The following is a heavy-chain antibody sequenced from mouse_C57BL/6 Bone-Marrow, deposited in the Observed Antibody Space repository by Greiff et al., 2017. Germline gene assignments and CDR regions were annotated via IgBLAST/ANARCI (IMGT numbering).Heavy chain of an antibody. V-gene: IGHV5-6*01. CDR1: GFTFSSYG. CDR3: TVGATNWYFDV. D-gene: IGHD1-1*01. CDR2: ISSGGSYS. J-gene: IGHJ1*03. Sequence: EVQRVESGGDLVKPGGSLKLSCAASGFTFSSYGLSWVRQTPDKRLEWVATISSGGSYSYYPDSGNGRFTISRDNAKNTLYLQMRSLKSEDTAMYYCTVGATNWYFDVWCTGTTVTVSS.